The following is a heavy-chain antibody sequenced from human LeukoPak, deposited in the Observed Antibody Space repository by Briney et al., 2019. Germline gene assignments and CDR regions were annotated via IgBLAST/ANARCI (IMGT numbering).Heavy chain of an antibody. CDR3: AGRNYDFWNDYYYMDV. CDR2: IYYSGST. Sequence: SETLSLTCTVSGGSTSSYYWSWIRQPPGKGLEWIGYIYYSGSTNYNPSLKSRVTISVDTSKNQFSLMLSSVTAADTAVYYCAGRNYDFWNDYYYMDVWGKGTTVTVSS. J-gene: IGHJ6*03. D-gene: IGHD3-3*01. CDR1: GGSTSSYY. V-gene: IGHV4-59*01.